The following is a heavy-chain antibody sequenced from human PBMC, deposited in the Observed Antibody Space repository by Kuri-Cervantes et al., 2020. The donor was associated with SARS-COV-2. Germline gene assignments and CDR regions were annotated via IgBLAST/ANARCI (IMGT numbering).Heavy chain of an antibody. Sequence: GESLKISCTASGFIFDDYVMSWVRQVPGKGLQWASGINWNGLSTGYADSVKGRFTISRDNAKNSLYLQMNSLRAEDTAVYYCAKDQGLDLAGSFDYWGQGTLVTVSS. V-gene: IGHV3-20*04. CDR2: INWNGLST. J-gene: IGHJ4*02. CDR3: AKDQGLDLAGSFDY. D-gene: IGHD6-19*01. CDR1: GFIFDDYV.